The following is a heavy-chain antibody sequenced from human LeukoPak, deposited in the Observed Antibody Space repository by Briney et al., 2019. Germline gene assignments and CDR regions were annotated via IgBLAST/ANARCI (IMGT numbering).Heavy chain of an antibody. V-gene: IGHV3-30*18. D-gene: IGHD3-10*01. J-gene: IGHJ4*02. CDR3: AKDRDLNFDY. CDR2: ISYAGSHK. CDR1: GFTFSLYG. Sequence: GGSLRLSCAASGFTFSLYGMHWVRQAPGKGLEWVAVISYAGSHKYYADSVKGRFTISRDNSKNTLSLQMNSLRAEDTAVYYCAKDRDLNFDYWGQGTLVTVSS.